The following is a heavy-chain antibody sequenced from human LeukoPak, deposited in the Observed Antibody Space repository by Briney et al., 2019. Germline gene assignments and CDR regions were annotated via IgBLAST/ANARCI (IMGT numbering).Heavy chain of an antibody. V-gene: IGHV1-24*01. J-gene: IGHJ4*02. CDR3: ATATKTYDSSGYFFDY. CDR1: GYTLTELS. Sequence: ASVTVSCTVSGYTLTELSMHWVRQAPGKGLEGLGGFDPEDGETIYAQKFQGRVTMTEDTSTDTAYMELSSLRSEDTAVYYCATATKTYDSSGYFFDYWGQGTLVTVSS. D-gene: IGHD3-22*01. CDR2: FDPEDGET.